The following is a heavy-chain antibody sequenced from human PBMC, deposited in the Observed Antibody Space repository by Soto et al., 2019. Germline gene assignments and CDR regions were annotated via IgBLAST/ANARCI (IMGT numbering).Heavy chain of an antibody. CDR3: AKDACATVCFSPFAY. V-gene: IGHV3-23*01. CDR1: GFIFSTSA. D-gene: IGHD2-15*01. J-gene: IGHJ4*02. CDR2: ISVSGGRI. Sequence: EVQLLESGGGLVQPGGSLRLSCAASGFIFSTSAMNWVRQAPGKGLEWVSSISVSGGRIYYADSVKGRFTISRDNSTNTPYLQMPSLPAEDTAVYYCAKDACATVCFSPFAYWGQGALVTVSS.